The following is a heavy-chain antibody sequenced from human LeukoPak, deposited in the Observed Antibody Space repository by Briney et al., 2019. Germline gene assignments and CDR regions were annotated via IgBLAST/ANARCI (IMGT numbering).Heavy chain of an antibody. D-gene: IGHD2-2*01. V-gene: IGHV5-51*01. Sequence: GESLKISCKGSGYSFTSYWIGWVRQMPGKGLEWMGIIYPGDSDIRYSPSFQGQVTISADKPISTAYLQWSSLKASDTAMYYCARRRYCSSTSCRNWFDPWGQGTLVTVSS. CDR3: ARRRYCSSTSCRNWFDP. J-gene: IGHJ5*02. CDR2: IYPGDSDI. CDR1: GYSFTSYW.